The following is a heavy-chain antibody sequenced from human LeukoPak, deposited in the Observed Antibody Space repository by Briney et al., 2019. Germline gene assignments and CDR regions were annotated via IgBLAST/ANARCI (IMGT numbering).Heavy chain of an antibody. V-gene: IGHV4-38-2*01. CDR2: MFHSVDT. Sequence: SETLSLTCDVSGYSIRSGSYWGWIRQPPGKGLEWIGCMFHSVDTYNNPSLKSRVTISAAPSKNQFSLKLTSATAADKAVYYCAKVGAYGDYARHDYWGQGTLVTVSS. D-gene: IGHD4-17*01. CDR1: GYSIRSGSY. J-gene: IGHJ4*02. CDR3: AKVGAYGDYARHDY.